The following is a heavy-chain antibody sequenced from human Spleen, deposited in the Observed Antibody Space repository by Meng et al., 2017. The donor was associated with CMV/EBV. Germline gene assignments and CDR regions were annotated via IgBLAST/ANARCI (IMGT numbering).Heavy chain of an antibody. CDR1: GLTFSSYA. V-gene: IGHV3-23*01. J-gene: IGHJ4*02. D-gene: IGHD3-3*01. Sequence: GESLKISCAASGLTFSSYAMSWVRQAPGKGLEWVSGISGTGRSTYYADSVKGRFTVSRDNSKNTVYLQMNSLRPEDTAVYYCARPTYYDFWTPSNFDSWGQGTLVTVSS. CDR3: ARPTYYDFWTPSNFDS. CDR2: ISGTGRST.